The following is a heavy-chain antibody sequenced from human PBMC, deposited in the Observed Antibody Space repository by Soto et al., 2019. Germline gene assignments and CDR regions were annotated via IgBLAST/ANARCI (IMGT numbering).Heavy chain of an antibody. CDR1: GGTFSSYA. D-gene: IGHD6-19*01. V-gene: IGHV1-69*13. J-gene: IGHJ4*02. CDR2: IIPIFGTA. Sequence: SVKVSCKASGGTFSSYAISWVRQAPGQGLEWMGGIIPIFGTANYAQKFQGRVTITADESTSTAYMELSSLRSEGTAVYYCARALYGSAWQLDYWGQGTLVTVSS. CDR3: ARALYGSAWQLDY.